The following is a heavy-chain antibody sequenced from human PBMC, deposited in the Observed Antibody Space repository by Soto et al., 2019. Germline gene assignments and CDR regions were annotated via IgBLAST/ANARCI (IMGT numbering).Heavy chain of an antibody. V-gene: IGHV3-30*18. CDR2: MSYDGSNE. CDR1: GFTFSHYA. CDR3: AKDGSHNFDY. J-gene: IGHJ4*01. Sequence: QVQLVESGGGVVQPGRSLRLSCAASGFTFSHYAMHWVRQAPGTGLEWVALMSYDGSNEYYADSVKGRFTISRDNSKNTLYLQMNSLRAEGTAVYYCAKDGSHNFDYWGHGTLVTVSS. D-gene: IGHD1-26*01.